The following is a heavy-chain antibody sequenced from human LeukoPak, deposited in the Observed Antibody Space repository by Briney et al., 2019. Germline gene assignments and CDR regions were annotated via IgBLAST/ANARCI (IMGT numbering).Heavy chain of an antibody. CDR2: INSDGSST. V-gene: IGHV3-74*01. CDR1: GFTFSSYW. D-gene: IGHD6-6*01. CDR3: AREEYSSSSFSMDV. J-gene: IGHJ6*03. Sequence: PAGSLGLSCAPSGFTFSSYWMHWVRQAPGKGLVWVSRINSDGSSTSYADSAKGRFTISRDNAKNTLYLQMNSLRAEDTAVYYCAREEYSSSSFSMDVWGKGTTVTVSS.